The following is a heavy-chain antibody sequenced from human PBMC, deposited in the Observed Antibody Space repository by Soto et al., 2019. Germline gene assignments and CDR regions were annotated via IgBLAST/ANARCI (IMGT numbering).Heavy chain of an antibody. Sequence: FLRLSCAASGFSFSSYWMSWVRQAPGKGLEWVASIKKDGSEKYFVESVKGRFTISRDNAKNSLYLQMNSLRAEDTAVYFCASTLSGTRPDPNYYGMDVWGQGTTLTVSS. CDR2: IKKDGSEK. J-gene: IGHJ6*02. V-gene: IGHV3-7*03. CDR3: ASTLSGTRPDPNYYGMDV. CDR1: GFSFSSYW. D-gene: IGHD1-1*01.